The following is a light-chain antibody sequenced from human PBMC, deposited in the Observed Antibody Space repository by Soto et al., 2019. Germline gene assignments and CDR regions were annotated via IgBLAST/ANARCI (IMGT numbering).Light chain of an antibody. V-gene: IGLV1-44*01. Sequence: QSVRTQPPSASGTPGQRVTISCSGSSSNIGSNPVNWFQQFPGTAPKLLIYGNNQRPSGVPDRFSGSKSGTSASLAISGLQSEDEADYYCAAWDDSLKGVFGTGTKVTVL. CDR3: AAWDDSLKGV. CDR2: GNN. CDR1: SSNIGSNP. J-gene: IGLJ1*01.